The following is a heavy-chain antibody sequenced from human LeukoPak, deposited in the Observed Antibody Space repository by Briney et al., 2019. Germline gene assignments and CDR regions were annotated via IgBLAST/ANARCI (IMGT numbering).Heavy chain of an antibody. D-gene: IGHD3-16*02. V-gene: IGHV3-48*03. Sequence: GGSLRLSCAASGFTFSSYEMNWVRQAPGKGLEGVSYISSSGSTICYADSVKGRFTISRDNAKNSLYLQMNSLRAEDTAVYYCARDGYDYVWGSYRYYYFDYWGQGTLVTVSS. CDR1: GFTFSSYE. CDR2: ISSSGSTI. J-gene: IGHJ4*02. CDR3: ARDGYDYVWGSYRYYYFDY.